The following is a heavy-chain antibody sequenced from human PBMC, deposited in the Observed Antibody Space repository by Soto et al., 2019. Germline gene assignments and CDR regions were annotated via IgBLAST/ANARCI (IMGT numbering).Heavy chain of an antibody. Sequence: GSLRLSCTGSGFPFSAYNINWVRQAPGKGLEWVSSITVGSSHIYQPNSMKGRFTISRDDAKNSVYLQIDSLRDEDTALYYCSRSPEVGVRGAYWGQGTLVTVSS. CDR1: GFPFSAYN. V-gene: IGHV3-21*01. J-gene: IGHJ4*02. CDR2: ITVGSSHI. D-gene: IGHD3-16*01. CDR3: SRSPEVGVRGAY.